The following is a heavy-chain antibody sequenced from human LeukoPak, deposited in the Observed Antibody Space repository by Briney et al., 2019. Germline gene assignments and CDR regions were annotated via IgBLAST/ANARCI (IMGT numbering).Heavy chain of an antibody. CDR3: ARELCSHQDIDY. CDR2: ISGNDYSK. D-gene: IGHD3-16*01. J-gene: IGHJ4*02. Sequence: KPGGSLRLSCAASGFMFSSFSMNWVRQAPGKGLEWVSSISGNDYSKFYADSVKGRFTISRDNAKNSLYLQMTSLRAEDTAVYYCARELCSHQDIDYWGQGTLVTVSS. V-gene: IGHV3-21*01. CDR1: GFMFSSFS.